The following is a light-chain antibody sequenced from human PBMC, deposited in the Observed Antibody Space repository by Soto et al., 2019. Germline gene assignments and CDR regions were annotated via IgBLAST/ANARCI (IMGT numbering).Light chain of an antibody. CDR1: QSISSY. J-gene: IGKJ4*01. V-gene: IGKV1-39*01. CDR2: AAS. CDR3: QQSFSTPLT. Sequence: GDRVTLTCRASQSISSYLNWYQEKPGKAPKVLIYAASSFQSGVPSRFSGSGSGTDFTLTISSLQPEDFATYYCQQSFSTPLTFGGGTKVEIK.